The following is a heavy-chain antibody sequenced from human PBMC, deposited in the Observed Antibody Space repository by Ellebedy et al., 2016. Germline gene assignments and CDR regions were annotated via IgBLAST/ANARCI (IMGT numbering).Heavy chain of an antibody. CDR2: TSSSSSTI. D-gene: IGHD2-2*01. J-gene: IGHJ6*02. CDR3: ARDSCSSISCFPPYYYYGMDV. V-gene: IGHV3-48*01. Sequence: GGSLRLSCAASGFTFSSYSMNWVRQAPGKGLEWVSYTSSSSSTIYYADSVKGRFTISRDNAKNTLYLQMNSLRAEDTAVYYCARDSCSSISCFPPYYYYGMDVWGQGTAVTVSS. CDR1: GFTFSSYS.